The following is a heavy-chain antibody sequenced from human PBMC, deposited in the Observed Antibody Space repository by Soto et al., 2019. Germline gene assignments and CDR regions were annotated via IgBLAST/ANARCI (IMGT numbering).Heavy chain of an antibody. CDR3: SHGYYQYFES. CDR1: GVTLSNVW. D-gene: IGHD5-18*01. Sequence: GSLRLSCAVSGVTLSNVWMNWVRQAPGKGPEWVGRIKSKTDGGTVEYAAPVKDRFTISRDDSENTLYLQMNSLKTEDTAVYYCSHGYYQYFESWGQGTLVTVSS. V-gene: IGHV3-15*07. J-gene: IGHJ4*02. CDR2: IKSKTDGGTV.